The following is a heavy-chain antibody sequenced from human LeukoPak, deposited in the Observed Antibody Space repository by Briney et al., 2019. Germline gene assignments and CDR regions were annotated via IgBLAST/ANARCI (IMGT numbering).Heavy chain of an antibody. D-gene: IGHD6-19*01. J-gene: IGHJ4*02. CDR2: IRWSSGSI. CDR3: AKDLSVAGTEGFDY. V-gene: IGHV3-9*01. Sequence: GGSLRLSCAASGFTFDEFAMHWVRQVPGKGLEWVSGIRWSSGSIGYADSVKGRFTISRDNAKNSLYLQMKSLRAEDTALYYCAKDLSVAGTEGFDYWGQGTLVTVSS. CDR1: GFTFDEFA.